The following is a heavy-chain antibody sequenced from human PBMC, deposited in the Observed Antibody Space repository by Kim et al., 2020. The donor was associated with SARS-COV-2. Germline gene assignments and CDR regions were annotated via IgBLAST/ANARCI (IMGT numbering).Heavy chain of an antibody. CDR3: ARGTAITIFGVAWDYYYMDV. CDR2: IWYDGSNK. J-gene: IGHJ6*03. CDR1: GFTFSSYG. D-gene: IGHD3-3*01. V-gene: IGHV3-33*01. Sequence: GGSLRLSCAASGFTFSSYGMHWVRQAPGKGLEWVAVIWYDGSNKYYADSVKGRFTISRDNSKNTLYLQMNSLRAEDTAVYYCARGTAITIFGVAWDYYYMDVWGKGTTVTVSS.